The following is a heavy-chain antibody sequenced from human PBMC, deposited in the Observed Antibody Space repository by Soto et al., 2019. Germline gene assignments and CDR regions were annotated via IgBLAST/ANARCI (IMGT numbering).Heavy chain of an antibody. CDR1: GYSFTNYW. Sequence: GSLKISCKGCGYSFTNYWIAWVRQMPGKGLEYMGIIYPSDSDTRYSPSFQGQVTISADKSISTAYLQWSSLKASDTAIYYCARHGFYGDYSSNYFDPWGQGTLVTVSS. CDR2: IYPSDSDT. V-gene: IGHV5-51*01. D-gene: IGHD4-17*01. J-gene: IGHJ5*02. CDR3: ARHGFYGDYSSNYFDP.